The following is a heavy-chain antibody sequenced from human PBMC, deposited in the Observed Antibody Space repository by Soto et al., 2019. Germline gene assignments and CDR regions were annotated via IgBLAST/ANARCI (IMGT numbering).Heavy chain of an antibody. D-gene: IGHD4-4*01. J-gene: IGHJ6*02. Sequence: QVQLVQSGAEVKKPGASVTVSCKASGGTFSSYAISWVRQAPGQGLEWMGRIIPFIGTANHAQQFQGRVTIPEDESTSTAYMELTSLRSEDTAVYYCARVVMTTVPASYYYGMDVWGQGTTVTVSS. CDR3: ARVVMTTVPASYYYGMDV. CDR1: GGTFSSYA. V-gene: IGHV1-69*18. CDR2: IIPFIGTA.